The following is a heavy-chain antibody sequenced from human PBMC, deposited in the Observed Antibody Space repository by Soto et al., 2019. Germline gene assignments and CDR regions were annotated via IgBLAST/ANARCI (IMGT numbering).Heavy chain of an antibody. CDR2: INPSGGST. CDR3: ARDRLTITIFGVVNDYYVMDV. Sequence: ASVKVSCKASGYTFTSYYMHWVRQAPGQGLEWMGIINPSGGSTSYAQKFQGRVTMTRDTSTSTVYMELSSLRSEDTAVYYCARDRLTITIFGVVNDYYVMDVWGQGTTVTVSS. V-gene: IGHV1-46*01. CDR1: GYTFTSYY. J-gene: IGHJ6*02. D-gene: IGHD3-3*01.